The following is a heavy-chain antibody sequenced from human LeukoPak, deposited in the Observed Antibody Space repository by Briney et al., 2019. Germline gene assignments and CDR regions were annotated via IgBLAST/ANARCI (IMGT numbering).Heavy chain of an antibody. CDR3: ARTPSYCSGGSCARGAIYYYYYMDV. D-gene: IGHD2-15*01. J-gene: IGHJ6*03. CDR1: GYTFTGYY. CDR2: INPNSGGT. Sequence: ASVKVSCKASGYTFTGYYMHWVRQAPGQGLEWMGWINPNSGGTNYAQKFQGRVTMTRDTSISTAYMELSSLRSEDTAVYYCARTPSYCSGGSCARGAIYYYYYMDVWGKGTTVTVSS. V-gene: IGHV1-2*02.